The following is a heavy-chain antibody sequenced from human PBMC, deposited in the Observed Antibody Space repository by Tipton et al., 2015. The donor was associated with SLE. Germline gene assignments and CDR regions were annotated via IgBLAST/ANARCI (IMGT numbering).Heavy chain of an antibody. CDR1: GGSISSYY. V-gene: IGHV4-59*01. J-gene: IGHJ6*02. CDR3: ARGGAVAAYYYYGMDA. D-gene: IGHD6-19*01. Sequence: TLSLTCTVSGGSISSYYWSWIRQPPGKGLEWIGDIYYSGSTNYNPSLKSRVTISVDTSKNQFSLKLSSVTAADTAVYYCARGGAVAAYYYYGMDAWGQGTTVTVS. CDR2: IYYSGST.